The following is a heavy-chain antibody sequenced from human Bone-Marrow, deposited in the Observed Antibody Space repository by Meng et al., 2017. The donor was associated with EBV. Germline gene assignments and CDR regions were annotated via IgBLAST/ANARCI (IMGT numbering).Heavy chain of an antibody. CDR3: VRGAWFDP. J-gene: IGHJ5*02. V-gene: IGHV1-8*01. CDR1: GYTFNTYD. Sequence: HVRLVRSGAEVKEPGASVNVSCKASGYTFNTYDINWVRQANGQGLEWMGWMNPNSGNTGYAQKFQGRVTMTRNTSLSIAYMELSSLRSEDTAVYYCVRGAWFDPWGQGTLVTVSS. CDR2: MNPNSGNT.